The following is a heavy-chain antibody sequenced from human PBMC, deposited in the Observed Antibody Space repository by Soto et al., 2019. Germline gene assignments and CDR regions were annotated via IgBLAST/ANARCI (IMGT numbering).Heavy chain of an antibody. Sequence: EVQLVESGGGLVQPGGSLRLSCVASGFTFSTDTMNWVRQAPGKGLEWVAHISVSGATRYYADSVKGRFTISRDNAKTSLYLQMDSLSNEDTAVYYCARFFGSGLDYWGQGTLVTVSS. CDR1: GFTFSTDT. D-gene: IGHD6-19*01. J-gene: IGHJ4*02. CDR2: ISVSGATR. V-gene: IGHV3-48*02. CDR3: ARFFGSGLDY.